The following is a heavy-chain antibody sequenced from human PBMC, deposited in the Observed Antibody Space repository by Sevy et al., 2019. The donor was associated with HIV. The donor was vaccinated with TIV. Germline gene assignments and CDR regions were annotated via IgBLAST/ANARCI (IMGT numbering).Heavy chain of an antibody. CDR1: GGSISTNSYY. V-gene: IGHV4-61*05. Sequence: SETLSLTCTVSGGSISTNSYYWGWIRQPPGKGLEWIGYIYYSGSTNYNPSLKSRVTISIDTSKNQFSLRLTSVTAADTAVYYCARGLFDYWGQGTLVTVSS. J-gene: IGHJ4*02. CDR2: IYYSGST. CDR3: ARGLFDY.